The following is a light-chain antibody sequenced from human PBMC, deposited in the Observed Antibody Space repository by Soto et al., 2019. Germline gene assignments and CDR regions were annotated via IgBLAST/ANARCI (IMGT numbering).Light chain of an antibody. J-gene: IGLJ1*01. CDR3: SSYTSSSIYV. CDR1: SSDVGGYNH. V-gene: IGLV2-14*01. CDR2: EVN. Sequence: QSALTQPASVSGSPGQSITISCTGTSSDVGGYNHVSWYQQHPGKAPKLMIYEVNNRPSGVSNRFSGSKSGNTASLTISGLQAEDEADYYCSSYTSSSIYVFGSGTKLTVL.